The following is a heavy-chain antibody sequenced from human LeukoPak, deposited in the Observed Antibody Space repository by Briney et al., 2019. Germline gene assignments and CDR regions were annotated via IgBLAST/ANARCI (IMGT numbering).Heavy chain of an antibody. D-gene: IGHD4-17*01. Sequence: SETLSLTCAVYGGSFSGYYWSWIRQPPGKGLEWIGEINHSGSTNYNPSLKSRVTISVDTSKNQFSLKLSSVTAADTAVYYCARRRGYGDYGYWGQGTLVTVSS. CDR3: ARRRGYGDYGY. J-gene: IGHJ4*02. V-gene: IGHV4-34*01. CDR2: INHSGST. CDR1: GGSFSGYY.